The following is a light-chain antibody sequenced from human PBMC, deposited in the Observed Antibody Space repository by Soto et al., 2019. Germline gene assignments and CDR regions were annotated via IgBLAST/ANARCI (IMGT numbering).Light chain of an antibody. CDR2: GTS. V-gene: IGKV3-20*01. CDR1: QSVRSTY. J-gene: IGKJ3*01. CDR3: QQYGSSPPMIT. Sequence: VLTQSPGTLSLSPGERATLSCRASQSVRSTYLAWYQQKPGQAPRLLIYGTSSRATGIPDRFSGSGSGTDFTLTISRLEPEDFAVYYCQQYGSSPPMITFGPGT.